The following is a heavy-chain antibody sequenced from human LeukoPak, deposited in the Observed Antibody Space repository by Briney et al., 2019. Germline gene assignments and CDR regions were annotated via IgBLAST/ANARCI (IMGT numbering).Heavy chain of an antibody. CDR2: IYSGGST. D-gene: IGHD1-26*01. CDR3: ARGEWEVLNYFDY. J-gene: IGHJ4*02. V-gene: IGHV3-53*01. Sequence: GGSLRLSCVASGFTVSTNYMSWVRQAPGKGLEWVSIIYSGGSTYYADSVKGRFTISRDNSKNTLYLQMNSLRAEDTAIYYCARGEWEVLNYFDYWGQGTLVTVSS. CDR1: GFTVSTNY.